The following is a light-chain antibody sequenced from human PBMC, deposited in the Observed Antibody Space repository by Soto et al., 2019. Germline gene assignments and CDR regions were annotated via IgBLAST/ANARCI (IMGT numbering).Light chain of an antibody. V-gene: IGKV3-15*01. CDR1: QSVSTN. J-gene: IGKJ1*01. CDR3: QQYNNWPPWT. CDR2: GAS. Sequence: EIVMTQSPATLSVSPGERATLSCRASQSVSTNLAWYQQKPGQGPRLLIYGASTRATGIPARFSGSGSGTELTLTISSLQSEDFAVYYCQQYNNWPPWTFGQGTKVAIK.